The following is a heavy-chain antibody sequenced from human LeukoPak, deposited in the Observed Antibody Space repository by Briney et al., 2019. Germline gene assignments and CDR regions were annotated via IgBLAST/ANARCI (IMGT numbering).Heavy chain of an antibody. CDR3: AREGMNGMDV. CDR1: GGSFSGYY. V-gene: IGHV4-34*01. D-gene: IGHD3-10*01. Sequence: SETLSLTCAVYGGSFSGYYWSWIRQPPGKGLEWIGSIYYSGSTYYNPSLKSRVTISVDTSKNQFSLKLSSVTAADTAVYYCAREGMNGMDVWGQGTTVTVSS. J-gene: IGHJ6*02. CDR2: IYYSGST.